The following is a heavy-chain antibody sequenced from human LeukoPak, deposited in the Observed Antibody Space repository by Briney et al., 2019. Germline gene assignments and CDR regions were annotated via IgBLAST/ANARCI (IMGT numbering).Heavy chain of an antibody. CDR2: INSDGSST. J-gene: IGHJ6*03. V-gene: IGHV3-74*01. CDR1: GFALSSYW. CDR3: ARSISITIFGVVMAPYYYMDV. Sequence: PGGSLRLSCAASGFALSSYWMHWVRQAPGKGLVWVSRINSDGSSTSYADSVKGRFTISRDNAKNTLYLQMNSLRAEDTAVYYCARSISITIFGVVMAPYYYMDVWGKGTTVTVSS. D-gene: IGHD3-3*01.